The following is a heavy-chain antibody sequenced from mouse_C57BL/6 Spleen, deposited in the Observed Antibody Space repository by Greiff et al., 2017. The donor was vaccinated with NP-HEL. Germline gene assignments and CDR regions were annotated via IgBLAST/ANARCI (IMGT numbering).Heavy chain of an antibody. V-gene: IGHV1-69*01. D-gene: IGHD2-3*01. CDR3: ARSDGLHFDY. J-gene: IGHJ2*01. CDR1: GYTFTSYW. CDR2: IDPSDSYT. Sequence: QVQLQQPGAELVMPGASVKLSCKASGYTFTSYWMHWVKQRPGQGLEWIGEIDPSDSYTNYNQKFKGKSTLTVDKSSSTAYMQLSSLTSEDSAVYYCARSDGLHFDYWGQGTTLTVSS.